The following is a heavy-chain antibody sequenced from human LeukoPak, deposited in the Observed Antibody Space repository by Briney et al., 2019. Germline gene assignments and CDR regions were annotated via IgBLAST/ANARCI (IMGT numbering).Heavy chain of an antibody. CDR2: IIPILGIA. CDR3: ARDPPYSGSYEGPVY. Sequence: SVKVSCKASGGTFSSYAISWVRQAPGQGLEWMGRIIPILGIANYAQKFQGRVTITADKSTSTAYMEQSSLRSEDTAVYYCARDPPYSGSYEGPVYWGQGTLVTVSS. D-gene: IGHD1-26*01. V-gene: IGHV1-69*04. J-gene: IGHJ4*02. CDR1: GGTFSSYA.